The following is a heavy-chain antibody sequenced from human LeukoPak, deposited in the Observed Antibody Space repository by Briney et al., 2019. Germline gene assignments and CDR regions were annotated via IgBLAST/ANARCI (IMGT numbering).Heavy chain of an antibody. CDR2: INHSGST. CDR1: GGSFSGYY. V-gene: IGHV4-34*01. J-gene: IGHJ4*02. CDR3: ARFLGSGWYGVDY. D-gene: IGHD6-19*01. Sequence: PSETLSLTCAVYGGSFSGYYWSWIRQPPGKGLEWIGEINHSGSTNYNPSLKSRVTISVDTSKNQFSLKLSPVTAADTAVYYCARFLGSGWYGVDYWGQGTLVTVSS.